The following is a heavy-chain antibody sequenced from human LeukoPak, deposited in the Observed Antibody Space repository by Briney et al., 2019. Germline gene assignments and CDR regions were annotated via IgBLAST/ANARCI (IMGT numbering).Heavy chain of an antibody. Sequence: SETLSLTCTVSGGSISSFYWSWIRQPPGNGLEWIGEINHSGSTNYNPSLKSRVTISVDTSKNQFSLKLSSVTAADTAVYYCARGRIRGLAAAGRGSWFDPWGQGTLVTVSS. CDR1: GGSISSFY. D-gene: IGHD6-13*01. J-gene: IGHJ5*02. CDR2: INHSGST. V-gene: IGHV4-34*01. CDR3: ARGRIRGLAAAGRGSWFDP.